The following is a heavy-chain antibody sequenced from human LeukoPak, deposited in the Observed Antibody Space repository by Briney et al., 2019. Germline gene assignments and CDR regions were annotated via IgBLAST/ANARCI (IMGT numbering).Heavy chain of an antibody. CDR1: GFTFSSYE. Sequence: GGSLRLSCAASGFTFSSYEMNWVRQAPGKGLEWVSYISSSGSTIYYADSVKCRFTISRDNAKNSLYLQMNSLRAEDTAVYYCARDSYYYDSSGLITESFQPWGQGTLVTVSS. D-gene: IGHD3-22*01. V-gene: IGHV3-48*03. J-gene: IGHJ1*01. CDR3: ARDSYYYDSSGLITESFQP. CDR2: ISSSGSTI.